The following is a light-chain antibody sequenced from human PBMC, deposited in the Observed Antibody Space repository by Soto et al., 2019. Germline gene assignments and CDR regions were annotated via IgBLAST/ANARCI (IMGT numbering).Light chain of an antibody. Sequence: ALTQSASVSGSPGQSITISCTGTSNDVGGYNSVSWYQQHPCKAPKLVIYDVSNRPSGVSNRFSASKSGIMASLTISGLQAEDEEADYYCSSYTSNSTYVFGTGTKVTVL. V-gene: IGLV2-14*01. CDR1: SNDVGGYNS. CDR2: DVS. CDR3: SSYTSNSTYV. J-gene: IGLJ1*01.